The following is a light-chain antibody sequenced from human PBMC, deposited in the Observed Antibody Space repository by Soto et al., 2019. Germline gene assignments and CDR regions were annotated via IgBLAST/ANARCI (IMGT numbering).Light chain of an antibody. Sequence: QSVLTQPPSASGTPGQRVTISCPGSSSNIGSNTVNWYQQLPGTAPKLLIYSNNQRPSGVPDRFSGSKSGTSASLAISGLQSEDEADYYCEAWDDSLNGYVFGTGTKVTVL. CDR3: EAWDDSLNGYV. V-gene: IGLV1-44*01. CDR1: SSNIGSNT. CDR2: SNN. J-gene: IGLJ1*01.